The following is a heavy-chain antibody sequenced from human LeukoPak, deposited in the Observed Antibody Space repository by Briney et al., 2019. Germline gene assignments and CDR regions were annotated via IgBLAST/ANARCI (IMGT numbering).Heavy chain of an antibody. CDR3: ARDPVTGTRTRPAFDI. CDR1: GGSISSGGYY. V-gene: IGHV4-31*03. CDR2: IYYSGST. J-gene: IGHJ3*02. D-gene: IGHD2-21*02. Sequence: SETLSLTCTVSGGSISSGGYYWSWIRQHPGKGLEWIGYIYYSGSTYYNPSLKSRVTISVDTSKNQFSLKLSSVTAADTAVYYCARDPVTGTRTRPAFDIWGQGTMVTVSS.